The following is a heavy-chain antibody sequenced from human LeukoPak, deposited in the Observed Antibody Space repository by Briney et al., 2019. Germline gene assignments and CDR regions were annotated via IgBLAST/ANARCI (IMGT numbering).Heavy chain of an antibody. CDR3: ARATLSGDAFDI. J-gene: IGHJ3*02. CDR2: IYYSGST. V-gene: IGHV4-59*01. Sequence: SETLSLTCTVSGGSISSYYWSWIRQPPGKGLEWIGYIYYSGSTNYNPSLKSRVTMSIDTSKNRFSLKLTSVTAADTAVYYCARATLSGDAFDIWGQGTMVTVSS. D-gene: IGHD3-10*01. CDR1: GGSISSYY.